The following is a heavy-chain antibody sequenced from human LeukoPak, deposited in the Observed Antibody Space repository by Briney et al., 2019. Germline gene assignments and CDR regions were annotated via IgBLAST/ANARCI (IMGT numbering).Heavy chain of an antibody. CDR2: ISSSSITI. J-gene: IGHJ4*02. CDR1: GFTFSSYS. V-gene: IGHV3-48*04. D-gene: IGHD2-15*01. CDR3: ARDRGGSYSAIDY. Sequence: GGSLRLSCAASGFTFSSYSLNWVRQAPGKGLEWVSFISSSSITIYSADSVKGRFTISRDNAEKSLYLQMNSLRAEDTAVYYCARDRGGSYSAIDYWGQGTLVTVSS.